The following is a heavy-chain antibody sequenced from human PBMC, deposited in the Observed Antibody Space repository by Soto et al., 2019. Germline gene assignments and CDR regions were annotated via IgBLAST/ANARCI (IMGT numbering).Heavy chain of an antibody. J-gene: IGHJ5*02. CDR1: GYIFTTYA. Sequence: ASVKVSCKASGYIFTTYAMHWVRQAPGQRLERMGWINAGNGNTKYSQKFQGRVTITKNTSASTAYMELSSLRSEDTAVYYCATGPLHNWFNPLGQGTLIIVSS. D-gene: IGHD3-10*01. CDR3: ATGPLHNWFNP. V-gene: IGHV1-3*01. CDR2: INAGNGNT.